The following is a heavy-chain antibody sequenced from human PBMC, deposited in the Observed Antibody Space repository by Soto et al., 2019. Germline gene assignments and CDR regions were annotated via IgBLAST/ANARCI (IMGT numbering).Heavy chain of an antibody. V-gene: IGHV1-18*01. CDR2: ISVYNVNT. D-gene: IGHD5-18*01. Sequence: QVQLVQSGAEVKKPGASVKVSCKASGYTFTSYGISWVRQAPGQGLEWMGWISVYNVNTNSAQKFQGRVTMTTDTSTRTAYMELGSLRSDDTAVYYCARADTIQLSDYWGQGTLVTVSS. CDR1: GYTFTSYG. CDR3: ARADTIQLSDY. J-gene: IGHJ4*02.